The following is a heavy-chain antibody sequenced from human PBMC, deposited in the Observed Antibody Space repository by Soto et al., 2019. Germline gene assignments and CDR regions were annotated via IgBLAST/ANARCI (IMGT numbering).Heavy chain of an antibody. CDR3: ARGLSVTLFDN. D-gene: IGHD4-17*01. Sequence: VQLQESGPGLVQPSQTLSLTCTVSDGSISTGGYYWTWIRQHPGKGLEWIGYIYYSGSTYYNPSLKSRVTTSVDTSKNQFSLKLSSVTAADTVAYYCARGLSVTLFDNWGQGTLVTVSS. J-gene: IGHJ4*02. V-gene: IGHV4-31*03. CDR1: DGSISTGGYY. CDR2: IYYSGST.